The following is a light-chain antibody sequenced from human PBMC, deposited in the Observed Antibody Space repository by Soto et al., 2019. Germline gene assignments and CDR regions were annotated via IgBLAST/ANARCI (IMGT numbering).Light chain of an antibody. V-gene: IGKV3-20*01. CDR1: ESVSSSY. CDR3: QQYGSSPPWT. J-gene: IGKJ1*01. CDR2: GAS. Sequence: EIVLTQSPGTLSLSPGERATLSCRASESVSSSYLAWYQQKPGQAPRLLIFGASSRATGTPDRFSGSGSGTDFTLTISRLEPEDFAVSYCQQYGSSPPWTFGQGTEVEI.